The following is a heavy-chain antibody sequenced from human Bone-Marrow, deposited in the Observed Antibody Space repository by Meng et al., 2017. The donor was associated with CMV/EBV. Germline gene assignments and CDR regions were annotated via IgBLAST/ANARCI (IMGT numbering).Heavy chain of an antibody. Sequence: GGSLRLSCAASGFTFSSYGMHWVRQAPGKGLEWVAVIWYDGSNKYYADSVKGRFTISRDNSKNTLYLQMNSLRAEDTAVYYCAKDLWAARRHYYGMDVWGQGTTVTVSS. V-gene: IGHV3-33*06. J-gene: IGHJ6*02. D-gene: IGHD6-6*01. CDR2: IWYDGSNK. CDR1: GFTFSSYG. CDR3: AKDLWAARRHYYGMDV.